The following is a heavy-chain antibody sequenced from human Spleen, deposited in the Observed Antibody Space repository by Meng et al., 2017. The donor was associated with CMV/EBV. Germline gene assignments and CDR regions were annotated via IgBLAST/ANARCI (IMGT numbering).Heavy chain of an antibody. CDR1: GFTFSSYG. D-gene: IGHD1-26*01. J-gene: IGHJ5*02. V-gene: IGHV3-30*02. Sequence: QVQLVESGXGVVQPXGSLRLSCAASGFTFSSYGMHWVRQAPGKGLEWVAFIRYDGSNKYYADSVKGRFTISRDNSKNTLYLQMNSLRAEDTAMYYCARLVGWELGWFDPWGQGTLVTVSS. CDR3: ARLVGWELGWFDP. CDR2: IRYDGSNK.